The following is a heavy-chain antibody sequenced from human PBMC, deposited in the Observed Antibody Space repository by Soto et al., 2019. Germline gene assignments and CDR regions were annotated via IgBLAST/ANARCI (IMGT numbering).Heavy chain of an antibody. V-gene: IGHV4-59*08. D-gene: IGHD4-17*01. CDR1: SGPDRSHN. Sequence: QVQLQQSGPRLVKPSETLSLTCTVSSGPDRSHNWGWIRQPPGRGLEWIGYVYYTGDTAYNPSLRGRVTIGADTATNDISLTLNSVAAADTAVYYCVRQGIDYLHGLVDVWGQGTTVSVSS. J-gene: IGHJ6*02. CDR2: VYYTGDT. CDR3: VRQGIDYLHGLVDV.